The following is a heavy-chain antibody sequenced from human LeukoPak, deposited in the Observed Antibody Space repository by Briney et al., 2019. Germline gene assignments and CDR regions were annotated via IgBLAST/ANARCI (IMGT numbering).Heavy chain of an antibody. D-gene: IGHD3-22*01. Sequence: SETLSLTCTVSGGSISSSSYYWGWIRQPPGKGLEWIGSIYYSGSTYYNPSLKSRVTISVDTSKNQFSLKLSSVTAADTAVYYCARDRAYDSSGSFDYWGQGTLVTVSS. CDR3: ARDRAYDSSGSFDY. V-gene: IGHV4-39*07. CDR2: IYYSGST. CDR1: GGSISSSSYY. J-gene: IGHJ4*02.